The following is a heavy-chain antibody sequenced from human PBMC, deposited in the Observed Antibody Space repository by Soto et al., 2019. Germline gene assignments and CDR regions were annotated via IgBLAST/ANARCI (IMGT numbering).Heavy chain of an antibody. Sequence: PSETLSLTCAVYGGSFSGFYWSWIRQTPGKGLEWIGEISHRGSTNYNPSLKSRVTISVDKSKNQFSLRLNSVTAADTALYYCARTTAVPNTLRSRYYFDYWGQGMLVTVSS. D-gene: IGHD4-17*01. CDR3: ARTTAVPNTLRSRYYFDY. V-gene: IGHV4-34*01. J-gene: IGHJ4*02. CDR1: GGSFSGFY. CDR2: ISHRGST.